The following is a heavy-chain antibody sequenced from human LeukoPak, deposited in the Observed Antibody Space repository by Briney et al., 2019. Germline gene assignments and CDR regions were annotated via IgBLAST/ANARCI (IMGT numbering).Heavy chain of an antibody. D-gene: IGHD3-22*01. V-gene: IGHV4-31*03. CDR1: GGSISSGGYY. CDR3: ARGYDSGGHRY. CDR2: IYYSGST. J-gene: IGHJ4*02. Sequence: SQTVSLTCTVSGGSISSGGYYWSWIRQHPGKGLEWIGYIYYSGSTYYNPSLKSRVTISVNTTKNQYSLKLSSVTAADTAVYYCARGYDSGGHRYWGQGTLATVSS.